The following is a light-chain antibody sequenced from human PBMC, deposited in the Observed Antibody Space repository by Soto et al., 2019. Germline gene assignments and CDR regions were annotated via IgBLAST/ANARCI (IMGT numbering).Light chain of an antibody. CDR1: LSVSINY. Sequence: EIVLTQSPGTLSLSPGERASLSCRASLSVSINYLAWYQQKPGQAPRLLIYGASTRATDIPDRFSGSGSGTDFTLTISRLEPEDFAVYYCQQYGSSPITFGQGTRLEIK. V-gene: IGKV3-20*01. CDR2: GAS. CDR3: QQYGSSPIT. J-gene: IGKJ5*01.